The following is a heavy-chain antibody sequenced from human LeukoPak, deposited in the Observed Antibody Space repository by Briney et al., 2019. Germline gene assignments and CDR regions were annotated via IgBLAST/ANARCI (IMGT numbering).Heavy chain of an antibody. V-gene: IGHV4-31*03. CDR1: GGSIISSSYY. J-gene: IGHJ5*02. CDR3: ARAVGPDIVVVPAALTWFDP. D-gene: IGHD2-2*01. Sequence: PSETLSLTCTVSGGSIISSSYYWGWIRQPPGKGLEWIGYIYYSGSTYYNPSLKSRVTISVDTSKNQFSLKLSSVTAADTAVYYCARAVGPDIVVVPAALTWFDPWGQGTLVTVSS. CDR2: IYYSGST.